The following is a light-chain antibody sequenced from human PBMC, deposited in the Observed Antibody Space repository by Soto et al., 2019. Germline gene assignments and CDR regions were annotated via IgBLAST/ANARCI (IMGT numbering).Light chain of an antibody. V-gene: IGKV3-20*01. Sequence: EIVLTQSPGTLPLSPGERATLSCRASQSVSSSYLAWYQQKPGQAPRLLIYGASSRATGIPDRFSGSGSGTDFTLTISRLEPEDFAVYYCQQYNDWPLTFGGGTKVDIK. CDR3: QQYNDWPLT. CDR2: GAS. CDR1: QSVSSSY. J-gene: IGKJ4*01.